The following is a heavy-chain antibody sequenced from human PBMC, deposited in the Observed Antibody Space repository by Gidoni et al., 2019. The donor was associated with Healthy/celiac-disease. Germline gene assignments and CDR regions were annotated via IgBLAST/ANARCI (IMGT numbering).Heavy chain of an antibody. D-gene: IGHD3-16*02. Sequence: QVQLVQSGAEVKKPGASVKVSCKASGYTFTSSYMHWVRQAPGQGLEWMGIINPSGGSTSYAQKFQGRVTMTRDKSTSTVYMGLSSLRSEDTAVYYCATITFGGVIANNQRAFDIWGQGTMVTVSS. J-gene: IGHJ3*02. V-gene: IGHV1-46*01. CDR3: ATITFGGVIANNQRAFDI. CDR2: INPSGGST. CDR1: GYTFTSSY.